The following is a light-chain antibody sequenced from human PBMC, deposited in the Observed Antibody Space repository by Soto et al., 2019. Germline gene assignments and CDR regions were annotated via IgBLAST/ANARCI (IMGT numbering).Light chain of an antibody. CDR2: DAS. Sequence: EIVLTQSPATRSLSPGERATLSCRASQSIGSYLAWYQQRPGQAPRLLIYDASSRATGIPARFSGSGSGTDFTHTISSLEPEDFVVYYCQQRSNWPPLYTFGQGTKLEIK. CDR1: QSIGSY. J-gene: IGKJ2*01. CDR3: QQRSNWPPLYT. V-gene: IGKV3-11*01.